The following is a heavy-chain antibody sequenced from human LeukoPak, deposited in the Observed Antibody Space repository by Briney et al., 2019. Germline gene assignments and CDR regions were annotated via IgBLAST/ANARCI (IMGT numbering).Heavy chain of an antibody. J-gene: IGHJ5*02. CDR1: GFTFSDYY. Sequence: GGSLRLSCAASGFTFSDYYMSWIRQAPGKGLEWVSYISDSGSTIYYANSVKGRFTISRDNARNSLYLQMNSLRAEDTAIYYCATSVRGPSDDHWGQGTLVTVSS. CDR2: ISDSGSTI. CDR3: ATSVRGPSDDH. V-gene: IGHV3-11*01. D-gene: IGHD3-10*01.